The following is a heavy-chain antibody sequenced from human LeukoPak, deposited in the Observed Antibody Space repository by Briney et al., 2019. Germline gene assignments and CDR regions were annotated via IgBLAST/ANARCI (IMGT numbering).Heavy chain of an antibody. CDR2: INHSGST. V-gene: IGHV4-34*01. CDR3: ARFMITFGGVIVDNWFDP. D-gene: IGHD3-16*02. CDR1: GGSFSGYY. J-gene: IGHJ5*02. Sequence: PSETLSFTCAVYGGSFSGYYWSWIRQPPGKGLEWIGEINHSGSTNYNPSLKSRVTISVDTSKNQFSLKLSSVTAADTAVYYCARFMITFGGVIVDNWFDPWGQGTLVTVSS.